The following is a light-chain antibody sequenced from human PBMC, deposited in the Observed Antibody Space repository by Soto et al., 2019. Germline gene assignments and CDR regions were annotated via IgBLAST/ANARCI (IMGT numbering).Light chain of an antibody. Sequence: EIVLTQSPGTLSVSPGESAMLSCRASQGVGSNLAWYQQKPGQAPRLLIYGASTRATGIPVRFSGSGSGTDFTLTISRLEPEDFAVYYCQHCQPYGDSPPLTFGGGTKVDIK. J-gene: IGKJ4*02. CDR2: GAS. V-gene: IGKV3-15*01. CDR1: QGVGSN. CDR3: QHCQPYGDSPPLT.